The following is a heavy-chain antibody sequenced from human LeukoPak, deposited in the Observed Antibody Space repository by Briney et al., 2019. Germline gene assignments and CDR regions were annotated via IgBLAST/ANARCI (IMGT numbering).Heavy chain of an antibody. CDR2: IYSGGST. D-gene: IGHD4-23*01. CDR3: ARAGYGGNSFFDY. CDR1: GFTVSSNY. Sequence: GRSLRLSCAASGFTVSSNYMSWVRQAPGKGLEWVSVIYSGGSTYYADSVKGRFTISRDNSKNTLYLQMNSLRAEDTAVYYCARAGYGGNSFFDYWGQGTLVTVSS. J-gene: IGHJ4*02. V-gene: IGHV3-53*01.